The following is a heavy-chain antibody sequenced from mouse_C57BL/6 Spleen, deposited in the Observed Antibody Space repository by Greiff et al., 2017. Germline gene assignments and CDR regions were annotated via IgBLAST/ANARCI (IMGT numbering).Heavy chain of an antibody. CDR3: ARDCGSSYFDD. CDR1: GYTFTSYW. Sequence: QVQLQQPGAELVKPGASVKLSCKASGYTFTSYWMHWVKQRPGQGLEWIGMIHPNSGSTNYNEKFKSKATLTVDKSSSTAYMQLSSLTSEDSAVYYCARDCGSSYFDDWGQGTTLTVAS. V-gene: IGHV1-64*01. CDR2: IHPNSGST. D-gene: IGHD1-1*01. J-gene: IGHJ2*01.